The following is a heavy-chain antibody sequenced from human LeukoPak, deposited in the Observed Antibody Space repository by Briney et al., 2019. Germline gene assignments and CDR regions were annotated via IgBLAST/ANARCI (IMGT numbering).Heavy chain of an antibody. CDR3: ARGLTDDAFDI. CDR2: ISGAGGA. D-gene: IGHD3-9*01. CDR1: GFTFSSYA. V-gene: IGHV3-23*01. Sequence: GGSLRLSCAASGFTFSSYAMSWVRQAPGKGLEWVSAISGAGGAYYADSVKGRFTISRDNSKNTLYLQMNSLRAEDTAVYYCARGLTDDAFDIWGQGTMVTVSS. J-gene: IGHJ3*02.